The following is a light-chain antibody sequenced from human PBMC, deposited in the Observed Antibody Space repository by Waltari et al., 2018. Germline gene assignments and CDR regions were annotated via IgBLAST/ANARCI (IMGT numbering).Light chain of an antibody. CDR1: HSISNN. CDR2: GAS. Sequence: EIELTQSPATLSVSPGERATLSCRASHSISNNLAWYQQKPGQAPRLLIYGASARATGIPARFSGSGSGTEFTLTISSLQSEDFAIYYCQQYNNWPPVFTFGPGTKVDF. J-gene: IGKJ3*01. V-gene: IGKV3-15*01. CDR3: QQYNNWPPVFT.